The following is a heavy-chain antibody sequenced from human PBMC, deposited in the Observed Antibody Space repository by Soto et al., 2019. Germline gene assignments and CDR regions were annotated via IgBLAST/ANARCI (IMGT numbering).Heavy chain of an antibody. V-gene: IGHV4-59*01. D-gene: IGHD6-6*01. J-gene: IGHJ5*02. CDR1: GGSISSYY. Sequence: SETLSLTCTVSGGSISSYYWSWIRQPPGKGLEWIGYIYYSGSTNYNPSLKSRVTISVDTSKNQFSLKLSSVTAADTAVYYCAAEYSSSGNWFDPWGQGTLVTVSS. CDR3: AAEYSSSGNWFDP. CDR2: IYYSGST.